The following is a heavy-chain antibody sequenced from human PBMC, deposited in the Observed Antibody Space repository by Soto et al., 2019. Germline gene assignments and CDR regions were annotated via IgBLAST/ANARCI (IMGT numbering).Heavy chain of an antibody. V-gene: IGHV1-69*02. J-gene: IGHJ4*02. CDR3: ATSYGSGYRAFDY. Sequence: QVQRVQSGAEVKKPGSSVKVSCKASGDTFSFYTINWVRQAPGLGLEWVGRINPILSMSNYAQKFQGRVTMTADKSTSTAYMELRSLISEDTAMYYCATSYGSGYRAFDYWGQGALVTVSS. CDR1: GDTFSFYT. D-gene: IGHD3-10*01. CDR2: INPILSMS.